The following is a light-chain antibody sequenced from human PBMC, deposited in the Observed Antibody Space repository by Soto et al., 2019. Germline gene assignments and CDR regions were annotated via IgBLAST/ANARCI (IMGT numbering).Light chain of an antibody. CDR3: SSYTSSSFVV. CDR2: DVS. Sequence: QSALPQPASVSGSPGQSITISCTGTSSDVGGYNYVSWYQQHPGKAPKLMIYDVSNRPSGVSNRFSGSKSGNTASLTISGLQAEDEADYYCSSYTSSSFVVFGGGTKVTVL. CDR1: SSDVGGYNY. V-gene: IGLV2-14*01. J-gene: IGLJ2*01.